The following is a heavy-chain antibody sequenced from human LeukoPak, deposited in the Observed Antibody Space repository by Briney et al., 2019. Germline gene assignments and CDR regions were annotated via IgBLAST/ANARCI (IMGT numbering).Heavy chain of an antibody. J-gene: IGHJ5*02. Sequence: SETLSLTCTVSGGSISSYYWSWIRQPAGKGLEWIGRIYTSGSTNYNPSLKSRVTMSVDTSKNQFSLKLSSVTAADTAVYYCARDPCLGYCSSTSHNWFDPWGQGTLVTVSS. D-gene: IGHD2-2*01. CDR1: GGSISSYY. CDR3: ARDPCLGYCSSTSHNWFDP. CDR2: IYTSGST. V-gene: IGHV4-4*07.